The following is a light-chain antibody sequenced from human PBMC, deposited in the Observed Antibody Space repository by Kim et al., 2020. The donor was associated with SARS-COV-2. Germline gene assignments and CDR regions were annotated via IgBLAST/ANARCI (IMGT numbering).Light chain of an antibody. J-gene: IGKJ2*01. Sequence: EIVMTQSPATLSVSPGERATLSCRASQSVSSNLAWYQQKPGQAPRLLIYGASTRATGIPARFSGSGSGTEFTLTISSLQSEDFAVYYCQQYNNWLSYPYTFGQGTKLEI. V-gene: IGKV3-15*01. CDR2: GAS. CDR3: QQYNNWLSYPYT. CDR1: QSVSSN.